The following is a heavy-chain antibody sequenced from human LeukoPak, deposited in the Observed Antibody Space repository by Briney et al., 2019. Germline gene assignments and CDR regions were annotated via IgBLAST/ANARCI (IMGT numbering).Heavy chain of an antibody. J-gene: IGHJ4*02. Sequence: SETLSLTCNVSGGSISSSSYYWGWIRQPPGKGLEWIGSIYYSGSTYYNPSLKSRVTISVDTSKNQFSLKLSSVAAADTAVYYCASRVYWGQGTLVTVSS. V-gene: IGHV4-39*01. CDR2: IYYSGST. CDR3: ASRVY. CDR1: GGSISSSSYY.